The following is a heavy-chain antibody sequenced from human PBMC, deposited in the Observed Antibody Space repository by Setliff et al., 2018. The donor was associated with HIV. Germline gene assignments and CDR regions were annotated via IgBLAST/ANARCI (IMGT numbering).Heavy chain of an antibody. CDR3: ATITVAGTGAFDI. CDR1: GFTLSDYA. D-gene: IGHD6-19*01. CDR2: ISYDGTNE. V-gene: IGHV3-30*03. J-gene: IGHJ3*02. Sequence: PGGSLRLSCAASGFTLSDYAMHWVRQAPGKGLEWVAVISYDGTNEYYADSVKGRFTISRDNYKNTVFLQMNSLRSDDTAVYYCATITVAGTGAFDIWGQGTMVTVSS.